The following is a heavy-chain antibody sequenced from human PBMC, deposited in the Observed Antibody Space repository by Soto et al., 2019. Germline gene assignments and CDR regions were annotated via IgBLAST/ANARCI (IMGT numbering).Heavy chain of an antibody. CDR3: ERDVVGSRNFYGFLDY. CDR2: VRHDGSNI. CDR1: GFTFSGYG. D-gene: IGHD2-2*01. Sequence: PGGSLRLSCAATGFTFSGYGMHWVRQAPGKGLEWVAVVRHDGSNIHYADFVKGRFTISRDNSKNTLDLQMNSLRAEDTAVYYCERDVVGSRNFYGFLDYCGQVTLVPVSS. J-gene: IGHJ4*02. V-gene: IGHV3-33*01.